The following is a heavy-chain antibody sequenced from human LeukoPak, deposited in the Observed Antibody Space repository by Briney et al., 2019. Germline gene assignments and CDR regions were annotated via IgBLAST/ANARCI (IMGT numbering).Heavy chain of an antibody. J-gene: IGHJ4*02. CDR3: VREGNELLSKNFDY. CDR1: GFTFTAYY. V-gene: IGHV1-2*02. Sequence: AASVKVSCKASGFTFTAYYILWVRQAPGQGLEWMGYINPHSGGTSSPQKFQGRVTMTTDTSISAAYMELSSLISDDTAMYYCVREGNELLSKNFDYWGQGTLVTVSS. D-gene: IGHD2-21*02. CDR2: INPHSGGT.